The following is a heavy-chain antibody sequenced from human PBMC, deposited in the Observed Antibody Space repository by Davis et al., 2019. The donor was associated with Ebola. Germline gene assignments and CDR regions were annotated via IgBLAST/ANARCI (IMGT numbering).Heavy chain of an antibody. CDR2: IKQDGSEK. D-gene: IGHD5-12*01. V-gene: IGHV3-7*01. CDR1: GFTFSSYW. CDR3: ARASPNPYSGYEQDY. Sequence: PGGSLRLSCAASGFTFSSYWMSWVRQAPGKGLEWVANIKQDGSEKYYVDSVKGRFTISRDNAKNSLYLQMNSLRAEDTAVYYCARASPNPYSGYEQDYWGQGTLVTVSS. J-gene: IGHJ4*02.